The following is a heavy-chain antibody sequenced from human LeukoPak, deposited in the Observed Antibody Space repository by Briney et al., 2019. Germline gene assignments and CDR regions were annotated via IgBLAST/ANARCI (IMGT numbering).Heavy chain of an antibody. J-gene: IGHJ4*02. CDR2: MSNSGST. CDR3: ARRSQTAAGRGIDY. CDR1: GGSISSSSSYY. Sequence: TSETLSLTCTVSGGSISSSSSYYWARIRQPPGKGLEWIGTMSNSGSTYYNPSLKSRVTISGDTSKNQFSLKLSSVTAADTAVFYCARRSQTAAGRGIDYWGQGTLVTVSS. D-gene: IGHD6-13*01. V-gene: IGHV4-39*01.